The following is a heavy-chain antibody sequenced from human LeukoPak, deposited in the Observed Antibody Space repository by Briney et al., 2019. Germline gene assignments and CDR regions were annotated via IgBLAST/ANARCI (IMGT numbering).Heavy chain of an antibody. CDR1: GFTFSSYS. J-gene: IGHJ6*02. CDR2: ISSSSSYI. D-gene: IGHD6-13*01. Sequence: GGSLRLSCAASGFTFSSYSMNWVRQAPGKGLEWVSSISSSSSYIYYADSVKGRFTISRDNAKNSLYLQMNSLRAEDTAVYYCARDEPYSSSWYGTYYYYGMDVWGQGTTVTVSS. V-gene: IGHV3-21*01. CDR3: ARDEPYSSSWYGTYYYYGMDV.